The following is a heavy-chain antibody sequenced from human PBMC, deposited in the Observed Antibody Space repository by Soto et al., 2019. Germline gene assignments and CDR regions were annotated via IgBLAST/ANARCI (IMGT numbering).Heavy chain of an antibody. J-gene: IGHJ6*02. CDR2: ISYDGSNK. V-gene: IGHV3-30*01. D-gene: IGHD6-19*01. Sequence: GGPLRLSCAAGGFTFSSYAMHRVHQAPGKGLEWVAVISYDGSNKYYADSVKGRFTISRDNSKNALYLQMNSLRAEDTAVYYCARDGEQWLVRGSSPRYYYYYGMDVWGQETTVTVSS. CDR3: ARDGEQWLVRGSSPRYYYYYGMDV. CDR1: GFTFSSYA.